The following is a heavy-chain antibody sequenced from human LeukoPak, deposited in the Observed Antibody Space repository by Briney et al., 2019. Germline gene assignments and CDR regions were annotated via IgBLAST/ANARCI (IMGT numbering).Heavy chain of an antibody. J-gene: IGHJ4*02. V-gene: IGHV4-59*01. CDR3: ARSRRYFDY. D-gene: IGHD6-13*01. CDR1: GGSISSYY. CDR2: IYYSGST. Sequence: SETLSLTCTVSGGSISSYYWSWIPQPPGKGLEWIVYIYYSGSTNYNPSLKSRVTISVDTSKNQFSLKLSSVTAADTVLYYCARSRRYFDYWSQGTLVTVSS.